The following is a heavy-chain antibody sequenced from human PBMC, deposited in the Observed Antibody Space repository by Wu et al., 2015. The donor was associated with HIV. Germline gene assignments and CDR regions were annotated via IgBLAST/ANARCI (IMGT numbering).Heavy chain of an antibody. D-gene: IGHD2-21*01. CDR1: GGSFKHYA. J-gene: IGHJ3*02. V-gene: IGHV1-2*02. Sequence: VQLVQSGAEVKKPGSSVKVSCKTSGGSFKHYAMNWVRQAPGQGLEWMGWTNLNTGGTKYAPKFQGRVTMTRDTSISTAYIELSRLTSDDTAVYYCARDELFRVDDAFDMWGQGTLVTVSS. CDR2: TNLNTGGT. CDR3: ARDELFRVDDAFDM.